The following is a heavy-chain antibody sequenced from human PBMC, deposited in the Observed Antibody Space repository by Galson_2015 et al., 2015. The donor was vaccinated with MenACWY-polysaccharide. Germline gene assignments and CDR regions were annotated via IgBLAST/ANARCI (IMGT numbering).Heavy chain of an antibody. CDR3: AIYCSSTSCYYYYGMDV. Sequence: SVKVSCKASGGTFSSYAISWVRQAPGQGPEWMGGIIPIFGTANYAQKFQGRVTITADESTSTAYMELSSLRSEDTAVYYCAIYCSSTSCYYYYGMDVWGQGTTVTVSS. D-gene: IGHD2-2*01. CDR2: IIPIFGTA. V-gene: IGHV1-69*13. J-gene: IGHJ6*02. CDR1: GGTFSSYA.